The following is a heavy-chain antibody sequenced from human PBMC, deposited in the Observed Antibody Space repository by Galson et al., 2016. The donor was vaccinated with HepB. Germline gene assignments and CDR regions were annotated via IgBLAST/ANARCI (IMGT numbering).Heavy chain of an antibody. V-gene: IGHV6-1*01. CDR2: TQYRSKGES. Sequence: CAISGDRVSSSTAAWHWIRQSPSRGLEGLARTQYRSKGESHYADAVRSRVTVIPDTSKNLLTLQVNSVSPEDTAVYYCVKGPPAYHYYGMDVWGQGTPVTVSS. CDR1: GDRVSSSTAA. J-gene: IGHJ6*02. CDR3: VKGPPAYHYYGMDV.